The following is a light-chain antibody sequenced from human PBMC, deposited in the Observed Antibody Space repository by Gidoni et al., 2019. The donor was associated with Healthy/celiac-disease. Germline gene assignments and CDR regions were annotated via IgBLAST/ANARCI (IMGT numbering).Light chain of an antibody. CDR1: QGVSSY. J-gene: IGKJ3*01. CDR2: GAS. CDR3: QQRSNWPPFT. Sequence: EIVFTQSPATLSLSPGERATLSCRASQGVSSYLAWYQPKPGQAPRLLIYGASNRATGIPARFSGSGSGTDFTLTVSSLEPEDFAVYYCQQRSNWPPFTFGPGTKVDIK. V-gene: IGKV3-11*01.